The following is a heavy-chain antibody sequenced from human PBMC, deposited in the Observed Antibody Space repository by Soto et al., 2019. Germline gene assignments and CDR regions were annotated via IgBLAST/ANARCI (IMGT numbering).Heavy chain of an antibody. D-gene: IGHD3-16*01. CDR1: GGSFSGYY. J-gene: IGHJ4*02. Sequence: AETLSLTCAVYGGSFSGYYWIWIRQAPGKGLEWIVEINHSGSTNYNPSLKSRVTISVDTSKNQFSLKLSSVTAADTAVYYCARRAIMITFGGVISPGYFDYWGQGTLVTVSS. CDR2: INHSGST. CDR3: ARRAIMITFGGVISPGYFDY. V-gene: IGHV4-34*01.